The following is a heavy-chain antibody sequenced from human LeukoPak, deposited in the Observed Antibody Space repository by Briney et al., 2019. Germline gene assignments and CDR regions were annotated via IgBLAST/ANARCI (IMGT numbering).Heavy chain of an antibody. D-gene: IGHD4-17*01. CDR2: IYYSGST. Sequence: GSLRLSCAASGFTSSSYAMNWIRQPPGKGLEWIGSIYYSGSTYYNPSLKSRVTISVDTSKNQFSLKLSSVTAADTAVYYCARTNTVTTTPFDYWGQGTLVTVSS. J-gene: IGHJ4*02. CDR3: ARTNTVTTTPFDY. V-gene: IGHV4-39*01. CDR1: GFTSSSYA.